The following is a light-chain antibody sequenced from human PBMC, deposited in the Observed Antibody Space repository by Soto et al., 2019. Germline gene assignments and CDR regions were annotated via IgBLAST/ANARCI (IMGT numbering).Light chain of an antibody. CDR3: QQYGSSSS. V-gene: IGKV3-20*01. CDR2: GAS. J-gene: IGKJ3*01. CDR1: QSVCSSY. Sequence: EIVLTQSPGPLSLSPGERATLSCRASQSVCSSYLAWYQQKPGQAPRLLIYGASIRATGIPDRFSGSGSGTDVTLTISRLEPEDFAVYYCQQYGSSSSFGPGTKVDIK.